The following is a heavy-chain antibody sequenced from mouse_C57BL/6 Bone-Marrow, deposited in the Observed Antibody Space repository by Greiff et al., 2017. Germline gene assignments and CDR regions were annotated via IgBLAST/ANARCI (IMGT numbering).Heavy chain of an antibody. CDR2: IDPENGDP. CDR1: GLNIQDDY. V-gene: IGHV14-4*01. CDR3: TSMVTRGFDY. Sequence: VQLQQSGAELVRPGASVKLSCTASGLNIQDDYMHWVKQRTEQGLEWIGWIDPENGDPVYASQFQGKPTIPADTSSNTASLQLSRLTSEDTAVYYCTSMVTRGFDYWGQGTTLTVSS. D-gene: IGHD2-2*01. J-gene: IGHJ2*01.